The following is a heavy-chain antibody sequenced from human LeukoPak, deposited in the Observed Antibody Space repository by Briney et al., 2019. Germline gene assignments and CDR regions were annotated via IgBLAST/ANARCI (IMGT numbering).Heavy chain of an antibody. CDR3: RRGYSRIYFDY. J-gene: IGHJ4*02. D-gene: IGHD5-18*01. CDR1: GGSISSYY. V-gene: IGHV4-59*08. Sequence: SETLSLTCTVSGGSISSYYWSWIRQPPGKGLEWIGYIYYSGSTNYNPSLKSRVTISIDTSKNQFSLKLSSVTAADTAVYYCRRGYSRIYFDYWGQATVHTDSS. CDR2: IYYSGST.